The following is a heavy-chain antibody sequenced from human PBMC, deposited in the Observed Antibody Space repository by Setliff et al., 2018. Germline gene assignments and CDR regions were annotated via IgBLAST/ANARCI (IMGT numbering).Heavy chain of an antibody. CDR3: ARENTAKNFWGEESDY. CDR2: LNPGDGST. V-gene: IGHV1-46*01. D-gene: IGHD3-3*01. J-gene: IGHJ4*02. Sequence: ASVKVSCKASGYTFTTYFIHWMRQAPGQGLEWMGVLNPGDGSTTYAQRFQGRVKMTRDTSTNTVFMQLNSLRFEDRAVYYCARENTAKNFWGEESDYWGQGTLVTVSS. CDR1: GYTFTTYF.